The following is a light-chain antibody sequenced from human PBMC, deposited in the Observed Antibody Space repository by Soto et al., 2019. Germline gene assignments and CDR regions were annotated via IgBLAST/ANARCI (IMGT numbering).Light chain of an antibody. CDR1: SSNIGGNS. CDR2: DDD. J-gene: IGLJ1*01. CDR3: GSWDSSLSAYV. Sequence: QSVLTQPPSVSAAPGQKVTISCSGSSSNIGGNSVSWYQQLPGTAPKLLIYDDDKRPSGIPDRFSGSKSGTSATLGITGFXTGDEADYYCGSWDSSLSAYVFATGPKVTVL. V-gene: IGLV1-51*01.